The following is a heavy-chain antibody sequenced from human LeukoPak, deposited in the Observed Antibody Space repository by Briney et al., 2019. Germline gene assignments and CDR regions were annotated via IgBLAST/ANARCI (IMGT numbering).Heavy chain of an antibody. Sequence: GGSLRLSCAASGFTFSSYAMSWVRQAPGKVLEWVSAISDSGGSTYYADSVKGRFTISRDNSKNTLYLQMNSLRAEDTAVYYCAKAAPTVKRLPKYFDYWGQGTLVTVSS. J-gene: IGHJ4*02. CDR1: GFTFSSYA. V-gene: IGHV3-23*01. D-gene: IGHD6-25*01. CDR3: AKAAPTVKRLPKYFDY. CDR2: ISDSGGST.